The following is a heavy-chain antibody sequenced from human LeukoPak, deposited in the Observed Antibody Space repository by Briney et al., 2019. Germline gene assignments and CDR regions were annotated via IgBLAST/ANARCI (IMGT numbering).Heavy chain of an antibody. CDR3: AKEAAYCGGDCYSGSDY. V-gene: IGHV3-30*18. CDR2: ISYDGSNK. CDR1: GYTFSSYG. Sequence: GRSLRLSCEASGYTFSSYGLHWVRQAPGKGLEWVAFISYDGSNKYYADSVKGRFTIPRDNSKNTLYLQMNSLRAEDTAMYYCAKEAAYCGGDCYSGSDYWGQGTLVTVSS. D-gene: IGHD2-21*02. J-gene: IGHJ4*02.